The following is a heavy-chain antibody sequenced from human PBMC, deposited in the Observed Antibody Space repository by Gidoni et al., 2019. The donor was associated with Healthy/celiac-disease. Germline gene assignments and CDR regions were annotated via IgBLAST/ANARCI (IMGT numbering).Heavy chain of an antibody. CDR2: IIPILGIA. D-gene: IGHD2-15*01. V-gene: IGHV1-69*09. CDR1: GGTFSSYA. J-gene: IGHJ5*02. CDR3: ARLFGHYCSGGSCYPGWFDP. Sequence: QVQLGQSGAEVKKPGSSVKVPCKASGGTFSSYAISWVRQAPGQGLEWMGRIIPILGIANYAQKFQGRVTITADKSTSTAYMELSSLRSEDTAVYYCARLFGHYCSGGSCYPGWFDPWGQGTLVTVSS.